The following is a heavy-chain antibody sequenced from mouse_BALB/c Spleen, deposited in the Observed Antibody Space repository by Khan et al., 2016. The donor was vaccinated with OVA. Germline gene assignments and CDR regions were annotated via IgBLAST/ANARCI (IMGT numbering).Heavy chain of an antibody. D-gene: IGHD1-1*01. CDR2: INPHNDGT. Sequence: VQLQQSGPELVKPGASVKMSCKASGYTFTNYIIHWVKQKPGQGLEWIGYINPHNDGTKYNEKFKGKATLTSDKSSSTAYMELSGLTSEDSAVYYVARDYGSSFWFAYWGQGTLVTVSA. CDR1: GYTFTNYI. J-gene: IGHJ3*01. CDR3: ARDYGSSFWFAY. V-gene: IGHV1S136*01.